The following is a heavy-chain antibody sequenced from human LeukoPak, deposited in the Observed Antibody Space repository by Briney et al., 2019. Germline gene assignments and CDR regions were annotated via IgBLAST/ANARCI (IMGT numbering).Heavy chain of an antibody. CDR1: GFTFSSYG. Sequence: GGSLRLSCAASGFTFSSYGMHWVRQAPGKGLEWVAVISYDGSNKYYADSVKGRFTISRDNSKNPLYLQMNSLRAEDTAVYYCAKDRPYDSYGPRGGYYFDYWGQGTLVTVSS. CDR2: ISYDGSNK. V-gene: IGHV3-30*18. J-gene: IGHJ4*02. D-gene: IGHD5-18*01. CDR3: AKDRPYDSYGPRGGYYFDY.